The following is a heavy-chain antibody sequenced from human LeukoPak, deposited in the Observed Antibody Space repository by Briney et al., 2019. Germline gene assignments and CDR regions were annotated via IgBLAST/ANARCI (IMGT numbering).Heavy chain of an antibody. J-gene: IGHJ4*02. CDR1: GGSISSYY. CDR2: IYYSCCT. CDR3: ARDPYGGNRY. D-gene: IGHD4-23*01. V-gene: IGHV4-59*01. Sequence: SETLSLTCTVSGGSISSYYWSWIRQPPGKGRECSGYIYYSCCTNYNHSLKSRVTISVDTSKNQYSLMLSSVTAADTAVYYWARDPYGGNRYWGQGTLVTVSS.